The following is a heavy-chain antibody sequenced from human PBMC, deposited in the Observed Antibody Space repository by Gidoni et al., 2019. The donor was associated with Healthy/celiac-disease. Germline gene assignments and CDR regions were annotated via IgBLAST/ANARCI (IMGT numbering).Heavy chain of an antibody. D-gene: IGHD4-17*01. CDR1: GFTFSSYW. J-gene: IGHJ4*02. V-gene: IGHV3-7*01. CDR3: ARVSTIMDDYGDYEIDY. Sequence: EVQLVESGGGLVQPGGSLRLSCAASGFTFSSYWMSWVRQAPGKGLEWVANIKQDGSEKYYVDSVKGRFTISRDNAKNSLYLQMNSLRAEDTAVYYCARVSTIMDDYGDYEIDYWGQGTLVTVSS. CDR2: IKQDGSEK.